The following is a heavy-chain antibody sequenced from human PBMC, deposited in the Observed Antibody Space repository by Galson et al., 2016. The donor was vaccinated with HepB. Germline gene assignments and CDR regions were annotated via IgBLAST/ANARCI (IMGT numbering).Heavy chain of an antibody. Sequence: ETLSLTCTVSGASVNSGSDYWSWIRQPPGKGLEWIGYIYNNGRANNNPSLKSRVTISIDTSKNHFYLKLRSVSTADTAVYYCARGFFYYYGLDVWGQGTTVTVSS. J-gene: IGHJ6*02. CDR2: IYNNGRA. CDR1: GASVNSGSDY. CDR3: ARGFFYYYGLDV. V-gene: IGHV4-61*03.